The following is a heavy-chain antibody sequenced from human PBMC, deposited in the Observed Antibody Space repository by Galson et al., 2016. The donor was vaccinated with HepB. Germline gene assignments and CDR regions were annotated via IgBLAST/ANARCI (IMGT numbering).Heavy chain of an antibody. D-gene: IGHD3-10*01. V-gene: IGHV3-48*01. CDR3: ARECGHRVNFDC. J-gene: IGHJ4*02. CDR2: IDRSSSTI. Sequence: SLRLSCAASGFTFSTYSMNWVRQAPGKGLEWVSYIDRSSSTIYYADSVKGRFTISRDNAKNSLYLQMNSLRVEDTAVYYCARECGHRVNFDCWGQATLVTFSS. CDR1: GFTFSTYS.